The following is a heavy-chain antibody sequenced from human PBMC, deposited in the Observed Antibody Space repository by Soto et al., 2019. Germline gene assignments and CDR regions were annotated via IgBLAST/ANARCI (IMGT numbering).Heavy chain of an antibody. D-gene: IGHD2-2*01. V-gene: IGHV4-31*03. J-gene: IGHJ5*02. CDR1: GGSISSGGYY. CDR2: IYYSGST. CDR3: ARVVVVVPAAREGVNWFDP. Sequence: QVQLQESGPGLVKPSQTLSLTCTVSGGSISSGGYYWSWIRQHPGKGLEWIGCIYYSGSTYYNPSLKGRVTISVDTSKNQFSLKLSSVTAADTAVYYCARVVVVVPAAREGVNWFDPWGQGTLVTVSS.